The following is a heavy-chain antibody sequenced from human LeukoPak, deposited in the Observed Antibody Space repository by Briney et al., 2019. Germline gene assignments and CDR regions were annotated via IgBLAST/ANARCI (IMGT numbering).Heavy chain of an antibody. D-gene: IGHD3-10*01. CDR2: IWYDGSNK. Sequence: GGSLRLSCAASGFTFSSYGMHWVRQAPGKGLEWVAVIWYDGSNKYYADSVKGRFTISRDNAKNTLYLQLDSLRAEDTAVYYCTRGGGGFDPWGQGTLVTVSS. CDR3: TRGGGGFDP. CDR1: GFTFSSYG. J-gene: IGHJ5*02. V-gene: IGHV3-33*01.